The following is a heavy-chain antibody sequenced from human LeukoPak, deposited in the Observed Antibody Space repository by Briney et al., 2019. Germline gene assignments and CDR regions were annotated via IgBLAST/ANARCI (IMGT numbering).Heavy chain of an antibody. CDR3: ARDIPPYGSGTALDY. J-gene: IGHJ4*02. Sequence: SETPSLTCTVSGGSISSYYWSWVRQPAGKGLEWIGRIYTSGSTNYNPSLKSRVTMSVDTSKNQFSLKLSSVTAADTAVYYCARDIPPYGSGTALDYWGQGTLVTVSS. CDR1: GGSISSYY. V-gene: IGHV4-4*07. CDR2: IYTSGST. D-gene: IGHD3-10*01.